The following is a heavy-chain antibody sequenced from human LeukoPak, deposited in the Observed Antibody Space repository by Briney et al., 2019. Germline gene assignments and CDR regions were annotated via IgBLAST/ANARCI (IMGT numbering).Heavy chain of an antibody. CDR1: GFTFGLYS. CDR3: AKDFRSWSRDY. CDR2: IDSNSNFM. V-gene: IGHV3-21*01. J-gene: IGHJ4*02. Sequence: PGGSLRLSCAASGFTFGLYSMTWVRQAPGKGLEWVSLIDSNSNFMNYADSVKGRFTISRDNAKKSLYLQMNSLRAEDTAVYYCAKDFRSWSRDYWGQGTLVTVSS. D-gene: IGHD6-13*01.